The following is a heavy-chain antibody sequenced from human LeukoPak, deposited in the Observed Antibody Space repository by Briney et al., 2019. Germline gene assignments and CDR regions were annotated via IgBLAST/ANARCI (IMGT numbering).Heavy chain of an antibody. CDR3: VRQAVSGDSGIAY. CDR1: GFTFSNYW. J-gene: IGHJ4*02. D-gene: IGHD2-21*02. V-gene: IGHV3-74*01. CDR2: INPDGSNS. Sequence: GGSLRLSCAASGFTFSNYWMLWVRQAPGKGLEWVSRINPDGSNSNYADSVKGRFTMSRDNAKNTVYLQMDSLRAEDTALFYCVRQAVSGDSGIAYWGRGTLVTVSS.